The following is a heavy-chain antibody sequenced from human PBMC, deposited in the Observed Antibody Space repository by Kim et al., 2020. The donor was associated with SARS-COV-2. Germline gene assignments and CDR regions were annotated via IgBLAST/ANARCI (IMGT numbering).Heavy chain of an antibody. CDR1: GFTFSSYS. J-gene: IGHJ6*02. D-gene: IGHD4-17*01. V-gene: IGHV3-21*01. CDR3: ARDQIEENGAGYYYYYYGMDV. CDR2: ISSSSSYI. Sequence: GGSLRLSCAASGFTFSSYSMNWVRQAPGKGLEWVSSISSSSSYIYYADSVKGRFTISRDNAKNSLYLQMNSLRAEDTAVYYCARDQIEENGAGYYYYYYGMDVWGQGTTVTVSS.